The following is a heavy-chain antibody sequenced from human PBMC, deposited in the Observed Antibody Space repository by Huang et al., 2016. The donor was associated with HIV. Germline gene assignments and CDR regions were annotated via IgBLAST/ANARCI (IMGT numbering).Heavy chain of an antibody. D-gene: IGHD6-6*01. CDR2: IYYSGST. CDR1: GGSMGSYY. J-gene: IGHJ5*02. CDR3: ASASIAARRWFDP. Sequence: QVQLQESGPGLVKPSETLSLTCTVSGGSMGSYYWSWIRQPPGKGLEWIGYIYYSGSTNYNPSLKVRVTISVDTAKNQCSLRLSSVTAADTAVYYCASASIAARRWFDPWGQGRLVTVSS. V-gene: IGHV4-59*01.